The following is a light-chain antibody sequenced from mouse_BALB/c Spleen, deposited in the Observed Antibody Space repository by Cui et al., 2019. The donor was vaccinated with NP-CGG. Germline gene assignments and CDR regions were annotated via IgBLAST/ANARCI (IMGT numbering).Light chain of an antibody. CDR1: TGAVTTSNY. Sequence: QAVVTQESALTTSPGETVTLTCRPSTGAVTTSNYANWVQEKPDHLFTGLIGGTNNRVPGVPARFSGSLIGDKAALTITGAQTEDEAIYFYALWYSNHWVFGGGTKLTVL. V-gene: IGLV1*01. J-gene: IGLJ1*01. CDR2: GTN. CDR3: ALWYSNHWV.